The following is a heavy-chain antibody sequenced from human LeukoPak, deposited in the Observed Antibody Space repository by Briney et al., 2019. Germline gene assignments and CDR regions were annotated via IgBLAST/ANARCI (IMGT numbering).Heavy chain of an antibody. V-gene: IGHV4-59*01. CDR3: ARAQLRYFDWFPDFDY. CDR1: GGSISSYY. Sequence: PSETLSLTCTVSGGSISSYYWSWIRQPPGKGLEWIRYIYYSGSTNYNPSLKSRVTISVDTSKNQFSLKLSSVTAADTAVYYCARAQLRYFDWFPDFDYWGQGTLVTVSS. D-gene: IGHD3-9*01. CDR2: IYYSGST. J-gene: IGHJ4*02.